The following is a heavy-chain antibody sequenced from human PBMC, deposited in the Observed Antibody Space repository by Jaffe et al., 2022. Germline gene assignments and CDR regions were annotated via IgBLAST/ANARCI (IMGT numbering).Heavy chain of an antibody. J-gene: IGHJ5*02. CDR1: GFTFSNYW. V-gene: IGHV3-7*01. Sequence: EVQLVESGGGLVQPGGSLRLSCTASGFTFSNYWMNWVRQAPGKGLEWVANIKLDGSEKHYVDSVRGRFTISRDNAKNSLYLQMDSLRAEDTAVYYCARGWNYGVLSWGQGTLVTVSS. D-gene: IGHD1-7*01. CDR2: IKLDGSEK. CDR3: ARGWNYGVLS.